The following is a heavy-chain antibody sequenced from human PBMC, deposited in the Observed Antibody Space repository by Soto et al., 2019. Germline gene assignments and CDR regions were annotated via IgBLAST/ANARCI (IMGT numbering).Heavy chain of an antibody. D-gene: IGHD3-16*01. CDR1: GCTFRSYV. J-gene: IGHJ4*02. CDR2: TSYDGSNN. Sequence: QVHLVESGGGVVQPGTSLRLSCVGSGCTFRSYVIHWVRQAPGKGLEWVALTSYDGSNNFYGDSVKGRFTISRHNSRNTVELQIDSLTFEDTALYYCARWGTTGGLDVWGQGTLVSVSS. CDR3: ARWGTTGGLDV. V-gene: IGHV3-33*05.